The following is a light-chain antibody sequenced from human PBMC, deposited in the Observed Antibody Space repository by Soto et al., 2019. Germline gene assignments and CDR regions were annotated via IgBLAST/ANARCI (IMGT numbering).Light chain of an antibody. V-gene: IGLV2-8*01. CDR1: SSDVGAYNY. Sequence: QAVVTQPPSASGSPGQSVTFSCTGTSSDVGAYNYVSWYQRHPGKAPKLIIYEVSERPSGVPDRFSGSKSGNTASLTVSGLQAEDEADYYCSSYAGSNHLLFGGGTKVTVL. CDR3: SSYAGSNHLL. CDR2: EVS. J-gene: IGLJ2*01.